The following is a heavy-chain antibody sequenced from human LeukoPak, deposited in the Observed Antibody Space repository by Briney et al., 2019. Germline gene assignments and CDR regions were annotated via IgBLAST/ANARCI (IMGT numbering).Heavy chain of an antibody. CDR1: GGSISSGSYY. Sequence: SETLSLTCTVSGGSISSGSYYWSWIRQPAGKGLEWIGRIYTSGSTNYNPSLKSRVTISVDTSKNQFSLKLSSVTAADTAVYYCARELYHYDSSGYYVGAFDIWGQGTMVTVSS. J-gene: IGHJ3*02. D-gene: IGHD3-22*01. CDR2: IYTSGST. V-gene: IGHV4-61*02. CDR3: ARELYHYDSSGYYVGAFDI.